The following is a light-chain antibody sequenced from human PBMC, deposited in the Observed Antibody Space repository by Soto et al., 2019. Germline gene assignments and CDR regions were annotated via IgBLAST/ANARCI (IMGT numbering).Light chain of an antibody. Sequence: QSVLTQPPSVSAAPGQKVTISCSGSSSNIGNNPVCWYQQLPGTAPKLLIYDNNKRPSGIPDRFSGSRSGTSATLGITGLQTGDEDDYYCGTWDSSLSAGVFGGGTKLTVL. CDR1: SSNIGNNP. CDR3: GTWDSSLSAGV. CDR2: DNN. J-gene: IGLJ3*02. V-gene: IGLV1-51*01.